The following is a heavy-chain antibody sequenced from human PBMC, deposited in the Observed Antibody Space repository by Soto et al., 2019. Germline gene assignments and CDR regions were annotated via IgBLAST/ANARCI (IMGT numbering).Heavy chain of an antibody. CDR2: IYRVGIT. Sequence: SETLSLTCAVSGYSISSGLYWGWIRQPPGKGLEWIGTIYRVGITYCNPSLKSRVTISIDTSKNHFSLRLSSVTATDTAVYFCAIGNPDWFDPWGQGTLVPVSS. CDR1: GYSISSGLY. V-gene: IGHV4-38-2*01. CDR3: AIGNPDWFDP. D-gene: IGHD1-1*01. J-gene: IGHJ5*02.